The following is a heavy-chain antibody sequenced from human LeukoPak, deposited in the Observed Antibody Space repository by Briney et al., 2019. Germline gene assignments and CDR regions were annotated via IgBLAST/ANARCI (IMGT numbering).Heavy chain of an antibody. CDR2: IYYSGST. CDR3: ARGYYGPFDY. CDR1: GGSISSYY. D-gene: IGHD3-10*01. Sequence: SETLSLTCTVSGGSISSYYWSWIRQPPGKGLEWIGYIYYSGSTNYNPSLKSRVTISVDTSKNQFSLKLSSVTAADTAVYYCARGYYGPFDYWGQGTLVTVSS. J-gene: IGHJ4*02. V-gene: IGHV4-59*12.